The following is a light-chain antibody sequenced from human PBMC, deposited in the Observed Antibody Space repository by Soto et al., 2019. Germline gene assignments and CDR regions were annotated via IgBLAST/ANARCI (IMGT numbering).Light chain of an antibody. CDR3: STWDDSLPGIVV. Sequence: QSVLTQPPSASGTPGQTVTISCSGSNSNIGSNYVCWYQQLPGTAPKLLIDRNNHPPSGVPDRLSGSKSGTSASLAISGLRSEDEAYYYCSTWDDSLPGIVVFGGRTKLTLL. CDR2: RNN. V-gene: IGLV1-47*01. J-gene: IGLJ2*01. CDR1: NSNIGSNY.